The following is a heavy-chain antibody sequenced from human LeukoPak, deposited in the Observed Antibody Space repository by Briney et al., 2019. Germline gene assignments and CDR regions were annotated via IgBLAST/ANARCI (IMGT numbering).Heavy chain of an antibody. J-gene: IGHJ4*02. CDR2: INPNSGVT. Sequence: GASVKVSCKASGYTFTGYYMHWVRQAPGQGLEWMGWINPNSGVTNYAQKLQGRVTMTRDTSISTVYMELTRLRSDDTAVYYCARDGGFDYWGQGTLVTVSS. D-gene: IGHD3-16*01. CDR1: GYTFTGYY. CDR3: ARDGGFDY. V-gene: IGHV1-2*02.